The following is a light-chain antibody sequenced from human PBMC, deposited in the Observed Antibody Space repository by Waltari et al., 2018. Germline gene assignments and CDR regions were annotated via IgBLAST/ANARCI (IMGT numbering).Light chain of an antibody. CDR1: QTRLSNADNKNS. Sequence: DIVMTQSPDSLAVSLGERATIKSKSSQTRLSNADNKNSLAWFQQKPGQPPKLLIYWAFIRESGVPDRFSGGGSGTDFTLTISNLQAEDVAVYYCQQHYGSPLTFGPGTRVDIK. J-gene: IGKJ3*01. CDR3: QQHYGSPLT. V-gene: IGKV4-1*01. CDR2: WAF.